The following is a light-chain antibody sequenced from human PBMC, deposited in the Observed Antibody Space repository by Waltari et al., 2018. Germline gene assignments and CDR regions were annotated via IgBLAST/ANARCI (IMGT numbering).Light chain of an antibody. J-gene: IGKJ2*01. Sequence: DIRMTQSPSTLSASIGDRVTITCRASQSVTRWLAWYQQEPGRAPNLLIYKTSTLESGVPSRFSGNGSGTEFTLTVNNLQPDDFATYYCQHYDTYPYTFGQGTRLDIK. CDR1: QSVTRW. CDR3: QHYDTYPYT. V-gene: IGKV1-5*03. CDR2: KTS.